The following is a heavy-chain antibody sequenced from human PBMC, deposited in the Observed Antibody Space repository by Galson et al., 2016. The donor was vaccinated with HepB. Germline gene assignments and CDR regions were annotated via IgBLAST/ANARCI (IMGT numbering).Heavy chain of an antibody. D-gene: IGHD3-16*01. CDR2: ISGSGSDI. J-gene: IGHJ4*02. CDR3: ARALGMAQN. V-gene: IGHV3-11*04. Sequence: SLRLSCAASGFTLSDFYMSWIRQAPGKGPEWVSYISGSGSDIYYSDSVKGRFTISRDNADKSLFLQMHSLRADDTAVYYCARALGMAQNWGLGTLVTVSS. CDR1: GFTLSDFY.